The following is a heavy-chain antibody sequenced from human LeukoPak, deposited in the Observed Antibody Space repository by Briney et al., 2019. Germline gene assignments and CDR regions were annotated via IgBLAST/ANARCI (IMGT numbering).Heavy chain of an antibody. CDR2: INSDGSNT. CDR1: GFTFSSYW. V-gene: IGHV3-74*01. Sequence: GGSLRLSCAASGFTFSSYWMHWVRQTPGKGLVWVSRINSDGSNTSFADSVKGRFTISRDNAKNTLYLHMNSLRAEDTAVYYCASIVGPTTEDDYWGQGTLATVSS. D-gene: IGHD1-26*01. J-gene: IGHJ4*02. CDR3: ASIVGPTTEDDY.